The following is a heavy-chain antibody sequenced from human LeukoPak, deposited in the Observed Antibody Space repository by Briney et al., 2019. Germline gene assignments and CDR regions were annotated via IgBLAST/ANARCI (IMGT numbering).Heavy chain of an antibody. CDR2: ISPSGSPT. Sequence: GGSLRLSCAASGFTFASYTMAWVRQAPGKGLEWVSGISPSGSPTFYADSVKGRFTISRDNSKNTLYLQMNSLRAEDTAVYYCAAGRGGFDYWGQGTLVTVSS. CDR1: GFTFASYT. CDR3: AAGRGGFDY. J-gene: IGHJ4*02. D-gene: IGHD3-10*01. V-gene: IGHV3-23*01.